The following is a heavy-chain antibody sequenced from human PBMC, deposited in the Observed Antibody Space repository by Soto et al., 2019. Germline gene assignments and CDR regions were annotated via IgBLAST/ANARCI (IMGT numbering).Heavy chain of an antibody. CDR3: AREVNWNYGGGKYYLDY. D-gene: IGHD1-7*01. CDR1: GLSVSTNY. V-gene: IGHV3-53*02. J-gene: IGHJ4*02. Sequence: VQLVESGGGLIQPGGSLRLSCAASGLSVSTNYMIWVRQAPGKGLEWVSVVYSDGNTYYADSVKGRFTVSRDNSKNTVYLQMDGLRAEDTAVYFCAREVNWNYGGGKYYLDYWGQGTLVTVSS. CDR2: VYSDGNT.